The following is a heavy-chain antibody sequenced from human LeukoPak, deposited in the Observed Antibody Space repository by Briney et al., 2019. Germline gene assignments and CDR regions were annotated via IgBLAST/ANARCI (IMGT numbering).Heavy chain of an antibody. CDR2: IIPIFGTA. D-gene: IGHD3-10*01. V-gene: IGHV1-69*06. CDR1: GGTFSSYA. Sequence: SVKVSCKASGGTFSSYAISWVRQAPGQGLEWMGGIIPIFGTANYAQKFQGRVTVTADKSTSTAYMELSSLRSEDTAVYYCARGYGSGSYSSFDYWGQGTLVTVSS. J-gene: IGHJ4*02. CDR3: ARGYGSGSYSSFDY.